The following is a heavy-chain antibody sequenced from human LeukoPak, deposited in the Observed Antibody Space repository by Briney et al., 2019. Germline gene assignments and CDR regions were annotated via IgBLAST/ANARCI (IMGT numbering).Heavy chain of an antibody. CDR1: GGSFSGYY. V-gene: IGHV4-34*01. J-gene: IGHJ4*02. Sequence: SETLSLTCAVYGGSFSGYYWSWIRQPPGKGLEWIGEINHSGSTNYNPSLKSRVTISVDTSKNQFSLKLSSVTAADTAVYYCARVLAVAAQTFDYWGQGTLVTVSS. D-gene: IGHD6-19*01. CDR3: ARVLAVAAQTFDY. CDR2: INHSGST.